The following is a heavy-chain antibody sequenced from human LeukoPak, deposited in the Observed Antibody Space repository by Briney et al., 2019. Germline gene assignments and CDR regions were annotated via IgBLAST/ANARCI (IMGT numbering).Heavy chain of an antibody. CDR1: EFIFSTYL. Sequence: PGGSLRLSCAASEFIFSTYLMTWVRQAPGKGLESVANIKQDGREKYYADSVRGRFTISRDDGKKSLYLQMDSLRVDDTAVYYCAGERPSSSWYDFWGQGTLVTVSS. CDR2: IKQDGREK. D-gene: IGHD6-13*01. J-gene: IGHJ5*01. CDR3: AGERPSSSWYDF. V-gene: IGHV3-7*01.